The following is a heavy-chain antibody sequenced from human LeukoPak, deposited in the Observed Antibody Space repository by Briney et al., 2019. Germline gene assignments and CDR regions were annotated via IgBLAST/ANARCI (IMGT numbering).Heavy chain of an antibody. CDR1: GFTFSSYS. CDR2: ISSSSSYI. J-gene: IGHJ4*02. V-gene: IGHV3-21*01. D-gene: IGHD2-2*02. Sequence: GGSLRLSCAASGFTFSSYSMNWVRQAPGKGLEWVSSISSSSSYIYYADSVKGRFTISRDNAKNSLYLQMNSLRAEDTAVYYCARVGSSTSCYKSWGQGTLVTVSS. CDR3: ARVGSSTSCYKS.